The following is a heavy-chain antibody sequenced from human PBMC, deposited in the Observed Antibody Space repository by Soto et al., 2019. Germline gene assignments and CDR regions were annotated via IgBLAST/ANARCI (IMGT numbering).Heavy chain of an antibody. D-gene: IGHD3-10*01. CDR1: GYTFTTYG. CDR3: TREGSAPYYYYGMDA. Sequence: QVQLEQSAPEVKKPGASVKVSCKASGYTFTTYGISWVRQAPGQGLEWLGWINTHNGNTNYAQNHQGRVIMTADPSANTAYMELRSLTSDDTAIYYCTREGSAPYYYYGMDAWCQGTTVTVSS. V-gene: IGHV1-18*01. CDR2: INTHNGNT. J-gene: IGHJ6*02.